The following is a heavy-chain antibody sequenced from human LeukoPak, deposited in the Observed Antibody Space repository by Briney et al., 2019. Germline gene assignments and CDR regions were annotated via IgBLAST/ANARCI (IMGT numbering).Heavy chain of an antibody. CDR3: AREGDGSGSYPYYFDY. J-gene: IGHJ4*02. Sequence: PGRSLRLSCAASGFTFSSYAMHWVRQAPGKGLEWVAVILYDGSNKYYADSVKGRFTISRDNSKNTLYLQMNSLRAEDTAVYYCAREGDGSGSYPYYFDYWGQGTLVTVSS. CDR1: GFTFSSYA. CDR2: ILYDGSNK. V-gene: IGHV3-30-3*01. D-gene: IGHD3-10*01.